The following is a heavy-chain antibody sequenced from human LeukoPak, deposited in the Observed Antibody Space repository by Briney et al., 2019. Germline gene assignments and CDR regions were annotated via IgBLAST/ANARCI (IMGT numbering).Heavy chain of an antibody. J-gene: IGHJ4*02. V-gene: IGHV3-23*01. D-gene: IGHD2-21*01. Sequence: PGGSLRLPCAASGFTFSSYVMTWVRQALGKVLAWVSSISKSNGSTYYADSVKGRFTISRDNSKNTVYPHMDSLRVEDTAIYYCARGALIPDFRGQGTLVTVSS. CDR2: ISKSNGST. CDR1: GFTFSSYV. CDR3: ARGALIPDF.